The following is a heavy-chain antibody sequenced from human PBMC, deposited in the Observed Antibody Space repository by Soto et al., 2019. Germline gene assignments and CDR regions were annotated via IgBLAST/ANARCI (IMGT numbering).Heavy chain of an antibody. CDR3: ARLGTRYYDSSGYYYYGMDV. V-gene: IGHV5-51*01. CDR1: GYSFTSYW. Sequence: PGESLKISCKGSGYSFTSYWIGWVRQMPGKGLEWMGIIYPGGSDTRYSPSFQGQVTISADKSISTAYLQWSSLKASDTAMYYCARLGTRYYDSSGYYYYGMDVWGQGTTVTV. CDR2: IYPGGSDT. D-gene: IGHD3-22*01. J-gene: IGHJ6*02.